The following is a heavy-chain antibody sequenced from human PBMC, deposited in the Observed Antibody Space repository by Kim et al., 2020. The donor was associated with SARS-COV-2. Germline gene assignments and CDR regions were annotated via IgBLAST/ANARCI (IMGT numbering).Heavy chain of an antibody. V-gene: IGHV1-18*01. CDR1: GYTFTSYG. Sequence: ASVKVSCKASGYTFTSYGISWVRQAPGQGLEWMGWISAYNGNTNYAQKLQGRVTMTTDTSTSTAYMELRSLRSDDTAVYYCARDPEEYCSGGSCYLDYWGQGTLVTVSS. J-gene: IGHJ4*02. CDR3: ARDPEEYCSGGSCYLDY. D-gene: IGHD2-15*01. CDR2: ISAYNGNT.